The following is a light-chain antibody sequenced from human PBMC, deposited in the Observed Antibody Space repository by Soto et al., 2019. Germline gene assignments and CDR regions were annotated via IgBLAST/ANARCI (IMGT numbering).Light chain of an antibody. Sequence: DIQMTQSPSTLSASVGDRVTITCRASQSIGRWLAWYQQKPGKAPKFLIYDASSLEPGVPSRFSGSGSGSEFTLTISSLQPDDFATYYYQQYDSSSPTFGQGTKVDIK. V-gene: IGKV1-5*01. CDR1: QSIGRW. J-gene: IGKJ1*01. CDR2: DAS. CDR3: QQYDSSSPT.